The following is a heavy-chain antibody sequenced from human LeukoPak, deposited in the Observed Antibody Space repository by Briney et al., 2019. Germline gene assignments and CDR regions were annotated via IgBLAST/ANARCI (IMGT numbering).Heavy chain of an antibody. CDR2: INPNSGGT. CDR1: GYTFTGYY. J-gene: IGHJ4*02. CDR3: ASPPPSFYDIFSGYIN. V-gene: IGHV1-2*02. D-gene: IGHD3-9*01. Sequence: GASVKVSCTASGYTFTGYYMHWVRQAPGQGLEWMGWINPNSGGTNYAQKFQGRFTITADESTGTAYMELHSLTSEDTAVYYCASPPPSFYDIFSGYINWGQGTLVTVSS.